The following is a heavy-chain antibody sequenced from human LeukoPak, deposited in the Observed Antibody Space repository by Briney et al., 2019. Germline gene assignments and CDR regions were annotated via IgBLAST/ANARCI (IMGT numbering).Heavy chain of an antibody. CDR2: ISAYNGNT. CDR3: ARDRRYYDFWSGGGYGMDV. Sequence: ASVKVSCKASGGTFSSYAISWVRQAPGQGLEWMGWISAYNGNTNYAQKLQGRVTMTTDTSTSTAYMELRSLRSDDTAVYYCARDRRYYDFWSGGGYGMDVWGQGTTVTVSS. V-gene: IGHV1-18*01. D-gene: IGHD3-3*01. J-gene: IGHJ6*02. CDR1: GGTFSSYA.